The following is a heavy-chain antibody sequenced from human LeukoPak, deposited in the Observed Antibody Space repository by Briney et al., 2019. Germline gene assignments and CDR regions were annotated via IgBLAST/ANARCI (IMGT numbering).Heavy chain of an antibody. Sequence: PSQTLSLTCTVSGGSISRGSYYWSWIRQPAGKGLEWIGRIYTSGSTNYNPSLKSRVTISVDTSKNQFSLKLSSVTAADTAVYYCARGPYYDFWSGYPLPLSYMDVWGKGTTVTVSS. CDR1: GGSISRGSYY. V-gene: IGHV4-61*02. CDR3: ARGPYYDFWSGYPLPLSYMDV. D-gene: IGHD3-3*01. CDR2: IYTSGST. J-gene: IGHJ6*03.